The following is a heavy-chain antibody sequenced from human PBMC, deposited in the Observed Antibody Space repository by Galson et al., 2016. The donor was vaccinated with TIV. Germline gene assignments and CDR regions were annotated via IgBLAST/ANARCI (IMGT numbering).Heavy chain of an antibody. CDR2: INPNSGGT. CDR1: GYTFTEYY. D-gene: IGHD1/OR15-1a*01. CDR3: AKIGQEHDAVDI. J-gene: IGHJ3*02. Sequence: SVKVSCKASGYTFTEYYIHWVRQAPGQGLEWMGWINPNSGGTMYAQTFQGWVTMTRDTSITTAYLELSSRKSDDTAVYYCAKIGQEHDAVDIWGQGTMVTVFS. V-gene: IGHV1-2*04.